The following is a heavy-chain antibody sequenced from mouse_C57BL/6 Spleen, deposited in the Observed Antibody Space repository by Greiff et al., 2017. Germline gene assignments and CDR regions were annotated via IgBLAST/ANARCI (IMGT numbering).Heavy chain of an antibody. J-gene: IGHJ2*01. CDR1: GYSITSGYY. CDR2: ISYDGSN. Sequence: EVKVEESGPGLVKPSQSLSLTCSVTGYSITSGYYWNWIRQFPGNKLEWMAYISYDGSNNYNPSLKNRISITRDTSKNQFFLKLNSVTTEDTATYYCASTTVVALDYWGQGTTLTVSS. CDR3: ASTTVVALDY. D-gene: IGHD1-1*01. V-gene: IGHV3-6*01.